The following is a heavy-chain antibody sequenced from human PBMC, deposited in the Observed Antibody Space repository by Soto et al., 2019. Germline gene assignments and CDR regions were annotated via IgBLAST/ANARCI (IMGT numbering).Heavy chain of an antibody. CDR3: ATIRAVTPDFDY. Sequence: GASVKVSCKASGYTFTSYYMHWVRQAPGQGLEWMGIINPSGGSTSYAQKFQGRVTMTRDTSTSTVYMELSSLRSEDTAVYYCATIRAVTPDFDYWGQGTLVTVSS. J-gene: IGHJ4*02. CDR2: INPSGGST. V-gene: IGHV1-46*03. CDR1: GYTFTSYY. D-gene: IGHD4-17*01.